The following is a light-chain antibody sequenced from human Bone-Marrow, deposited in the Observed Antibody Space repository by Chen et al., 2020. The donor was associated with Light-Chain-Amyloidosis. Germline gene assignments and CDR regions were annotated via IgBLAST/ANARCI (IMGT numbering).Light chain of an antibody. V-gene: IGKV3-20*01. CDR3: QQYGTSPLT. CDR2: GSS. CDR1: QTISSNY. J-gene: IGKJ4*01. Sequence: EIVLTQSPGTLSLSPGEGANLSCRASQTISSNYLTWYQQKFGKAPRLLIYGSSSRATGIPDRITGSGSGTDFTLTINRLEPEDVARDYCQQYGTSPLTFGGGTKVEIK.